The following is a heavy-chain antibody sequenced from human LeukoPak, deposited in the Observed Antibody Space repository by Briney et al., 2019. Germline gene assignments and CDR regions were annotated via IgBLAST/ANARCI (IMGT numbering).Heavy chain of an antibody. Sequence: SVKVSCKASGYTFTGYYMHWVRQAPGQGLEWMGRIIPILNIANYTQKFQGRVTMTADKSTTTAYMELASLRSEDTAVYYCAREINNWFDPWGQGILVTVSS. CDR3: AREINNWFDP. CDR1: GYTFTGYY. J-gene: IGHJ5*02. V-gene: IGHV1-69*04. CDR2: IIPILNIA.